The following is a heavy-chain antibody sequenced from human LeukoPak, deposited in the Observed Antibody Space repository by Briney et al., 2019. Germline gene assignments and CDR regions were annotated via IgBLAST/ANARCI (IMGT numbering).Heavy chain of an antibody. J-gene: IGHJ4*02. CDR1: GGTFSSYA. Sequence: SVKVSCKASGGTFSSYAISWVRQAPGQGLEWMGGIIPIFGTANYAQKFQGRVTITADKSTSTAYMELSSLRSEDTAVYYCASGGYCSGGSCYPGYFDYWGQGTLVTVSS. CDR3: ASGGYCSGGSCYPGYFDY. V-gene: IGHV1-69*06. D-gene: IGHD2-15*01. CDR2: IIPIFGTA.